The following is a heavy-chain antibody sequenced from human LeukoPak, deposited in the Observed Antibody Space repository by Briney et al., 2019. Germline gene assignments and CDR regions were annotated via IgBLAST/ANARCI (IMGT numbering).Heavy chain of an antibody. D-gene: IGHD3-22*01. J-gene: IGHJ5*02. V-gene: IGHV1-69*05. CDR3: AREGSGYQLNFFDP. CDR1: GGTFSSYA. CDR2: IIPIFGTA. Sequence: SVKVSCKASGGTFSSYAISWVRQAPGQGLEWMGRIIPIFGTANYAQKFQGRVTITTDESTSTAYMDLSSLRSEDTAVYCCAREGSGYQLNFFDPWGQGTLVTVSS.